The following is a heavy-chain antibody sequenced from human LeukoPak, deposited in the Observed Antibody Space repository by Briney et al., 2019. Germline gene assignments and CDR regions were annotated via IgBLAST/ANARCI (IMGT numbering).Heavy chain of an antibody. Sequence: GWSLRLSCAASGFTFRSYSMNWVRQAPGKGLEWVSSISSNSSYIYYADSVKDRLTISRDNAKNSLYLQMNSLRAEDTAVYYCARAPSYGGNSWGQGTLVTVSS. CDR2: ISSNSSYI. V-gene: IGHV3-21*01. J-gene: IGHJ4*02. CDR3: ARAPSYGGNS. D-gene: IGHD4-23*01. CDR1: GFTFRSYS.